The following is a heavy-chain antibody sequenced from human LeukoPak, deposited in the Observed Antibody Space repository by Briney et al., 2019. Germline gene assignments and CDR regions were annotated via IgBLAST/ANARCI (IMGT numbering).Heavy chain of an antibody. Sequence: SETLSLTCTVSGYSISTGYYWDWIRQPPGKGLEWIGTFYHGGSTYYNPSLKSRVTISVDTSKNQFSLNLTSVTAADTAVYYCARGLAEGDGDEFDYWGQGTLVTVSS. CDR2: FYHGGST. D-gene: IGHD4-17*01. V-gene: IGHV4-38-2*02. CDR1: GYSISTGYY. J-gene: IGHJ4*02. CDR3: ARGLAEGDGDEFDY.